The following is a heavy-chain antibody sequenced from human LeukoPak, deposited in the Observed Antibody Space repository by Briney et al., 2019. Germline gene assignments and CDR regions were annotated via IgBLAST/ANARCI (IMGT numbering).Heavy chain of an antibody. CDR2: INWNGGST. D-gene: IGHD4-17*01. J-gene: IGHJ6*02. V-gene: IGHV3-20*01. Sequence: GGSLRLSCAASGFTFDDYGMSWVRQAPGKGLEWVSGINWNGGSTGYADSVKGRFTISRDNAKNSLYLQMNSLRAEDTALYHCARDPAYGDSTPAVDDYGMDVWGQGTTVTVSS. CDR1: GFTFDDYG. CDR3: ARDPAYGDSTPAVDDYGMDV.